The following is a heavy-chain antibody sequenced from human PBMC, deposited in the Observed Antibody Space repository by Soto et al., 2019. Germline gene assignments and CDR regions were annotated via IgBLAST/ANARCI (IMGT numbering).Heavy chain of an antibody. V-gene: IGHV3-48*01. J-gene: IGHJ4*02. CDR2: ISSSSSTI. CDR3: ARGVEMATIAHY. Sequence: EVQLVESGGGLVQPGGSLRLSCAASGFTFSSYSMNWVRQAPGKGLEWVSYISSSSSTIYYADSVKGRFTISRDNAKNSLYLQMHSLRGEDTAVYYCARGVEMATIAHYWCQGTLVTVSS. CDR1: GFTFSSYS. D-gene: IGHD5-12*01.